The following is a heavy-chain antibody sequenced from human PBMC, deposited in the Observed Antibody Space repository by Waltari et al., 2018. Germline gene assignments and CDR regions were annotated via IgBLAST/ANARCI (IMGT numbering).Heavy chain of an antibody. Sequence: QITLKESGPTLVKPTQTLTLTCSFSGFSLSTTGVSVGWVRQPPGKALEWLALIYWDDDKRYSPSLKTRITVTKDTSNNQVVLTMTNMDPVDTATYYCAHRPASCSADGRCSLSYFFDSWGPGTQVTVSS. D-gene: IGHD2-15*01. CDR1: GFSLSTTGVS. V-gene: IGHV2-5*02. CDR3: AHRPASCSADGRCSLSYFFDS. J-gene: IGHJ4*02. CDR2: IYWDDDK.